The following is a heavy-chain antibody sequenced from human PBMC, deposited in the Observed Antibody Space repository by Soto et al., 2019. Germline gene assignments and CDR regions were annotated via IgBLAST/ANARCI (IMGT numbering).Heavy chain of an antibody. J-gene: IGHJ3*02. Sequence: QVQLVESGGGVVQPGRSLRLSCAASGFTFSSYGMHWVRQAPGKGLEWVAVIWYDGSNKYYADSVKGRFTISRDNPKNTLYLQMNSLRAEDTAVYYCARDRGGVPIDAFDIWGQGTMVTVSS. D-gene: IGHD3-10*01. V-gene: IGHV3-33*01. CDR2: IWYDGSNK. CDR1: GFTFSSYG. CDR3: ARDRGGVPIDAFDI.